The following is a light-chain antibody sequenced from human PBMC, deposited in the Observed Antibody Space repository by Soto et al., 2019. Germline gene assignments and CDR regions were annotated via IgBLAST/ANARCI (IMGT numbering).Light chain of an antibody. V-gene: IGKV1-5*03. J-gene: IGKJ1*01. CDR1: QGISSW. CDR2: KAS. Sequence: DIQMTQSPSSVSASVGDRVTITCRASQGISSWLAWYQQKPGKAPKLLIYKASTLKSGVPSRFSGSGSGTEFTLTISNIQPDDFATYYCQQFRTFGQGTKVDIK. CDR3: QQFRT.